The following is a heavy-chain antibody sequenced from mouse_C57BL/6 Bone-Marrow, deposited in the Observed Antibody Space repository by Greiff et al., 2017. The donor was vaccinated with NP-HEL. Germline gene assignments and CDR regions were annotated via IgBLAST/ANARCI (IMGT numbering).Heavy chain of an antibody. CDR2: IRNKANGYTT. CDR1: GFTFTDYY. Sequence: EVQGVESGGGLVQPGGSLSLSCAASGFTFTDYYMSWVRQPPGKALEWLGFIRNKANGYTTEYSASVKGRFTISRDNSQSILYLQMNALRAEDSATYYCARYPSYYGSSLYYFDYWGQGTTLTVSS. D-gene: IGHD1-1*01. CDR3: ARYPSYYGSSLYYFDY. J-gene: IGHJ2*01. V-gene: IGHV7-3*01.